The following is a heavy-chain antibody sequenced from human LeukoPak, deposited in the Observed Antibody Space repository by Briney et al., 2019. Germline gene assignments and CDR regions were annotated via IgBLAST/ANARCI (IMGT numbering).Heavy chain of an antibody. CDR2: IYYSGST. J-gene: IGHJ4*02. CDR1: GGSISSSSYY. D-gene: IGHD4-17*01. V-gene: IGHV4-39*01. Sequence: SETLSLTCTVSGGSISSSSYYWGWIRQPPGKGLEWIGSIYYSGSTYYNPSLKSRVTISVDTSKKQFSLKLSSVTAADTAVYYCARQYYDDPDFDYWGQGTLVTVSS. CDR3: ARQYYDDPDFDY.